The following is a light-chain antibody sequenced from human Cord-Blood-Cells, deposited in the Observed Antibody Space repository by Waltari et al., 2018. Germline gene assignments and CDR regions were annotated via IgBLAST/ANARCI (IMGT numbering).Light chain of an antibody. Sequence: QSAPTQPASVSGSPGQSITISCTGTSSDVGSYNLFSWYQQHPGKAPKLMIYEVSKRPSGVSNRFSGSKSGNTASLTISGLQAEDEADYYCCSYAGSSTYVFGTGTKVTVL. CDR1: SSDVGSYNL. J-gene: IGLJ1*01. CDR2: EVS. CDR3: CSYAGSSTYV. V-gene: IGLV2-23*02.